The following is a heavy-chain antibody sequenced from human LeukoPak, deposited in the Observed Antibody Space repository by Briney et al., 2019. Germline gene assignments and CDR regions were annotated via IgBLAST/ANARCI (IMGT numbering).Heavy chain of an antibody. Sequence: GGSLRLSCAASGFTFSSYAMHWVRQAPGKGLEWVAVISYDGSNKYYADSVKGRFAISRDNSKNTLYLQMNSLRAEDTAVYYCARGYSSGWLVAFDIWGQGTMVTVSS. CDR2: ISYDGSNK. CDR1: GFTFSSYA. J-gene: IGHJ3*02. V-gene: IGHV3-30*09. CDR3: ARGYSSGWLVAFDI. D-gene: IGHD6-19*01.